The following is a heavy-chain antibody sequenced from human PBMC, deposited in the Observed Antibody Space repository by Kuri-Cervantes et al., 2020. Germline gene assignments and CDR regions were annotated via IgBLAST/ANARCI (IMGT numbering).Heavy chain of an antibody. CDR2: ISWNSGSI. CDR3: ARHIPTKSGGSSGSYIGV. D-gene: IGHD3-10*01. V-gene: IGHV3-9*01. CDR1: GFTFDDYA. J-gene: IGHJ6*04. Sequence: GGSLRLSCAASGFTFDDYAMHWVRQAPGKGLEWVSGISWNSGSIGYADSVKGRFTISRDNAKNSLYLQMNSLRVDDTAIYYCARHIPTKSGGSSGSYIGVWGRGTTVTVSS.